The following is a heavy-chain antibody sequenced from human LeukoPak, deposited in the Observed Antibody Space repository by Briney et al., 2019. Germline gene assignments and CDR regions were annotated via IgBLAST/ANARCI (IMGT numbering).Heavy chain of an antibody. CDR3: ARASWFGESIDY. D-gene: IGHD3-10*01. CDR1: GFTFSSYW. V-gene: IGHV3-7*01. J-gene: IGHJ4*02. Sequence: GSLRLSCAASGFTFSSYWMSWVRQAPGKGLEWVANIKQDGSGKYYVDSVKGRFTISRDNAKNSLYLQMNSLRAEDTAVYYCARASWFGESIDYWGQGTLVTVSS. CDR2: IKQDGSGK.